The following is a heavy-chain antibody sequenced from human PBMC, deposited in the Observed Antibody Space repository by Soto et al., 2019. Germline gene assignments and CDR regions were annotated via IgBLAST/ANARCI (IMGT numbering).Heavy chain of an antibody. CDR2: ISGSGDRT. J-gene: IGHJ4*02. CDR1: GITISNYP. CDR3: VKADGGYPSTAPH. D-gene: IGHD3-22*01. V-gene: IGHV3-23*01. Sequence: EVQLLESGGGLVQPGGSLRLSCAASGITISNYPMSWVRQAPGKGLDWVSGISGSGDRTYYADSAKGRFTISKDISRNALSLQLDSLGVEDTAVYFWVKADGGYPSTAPHWGQGTLVTVSS.